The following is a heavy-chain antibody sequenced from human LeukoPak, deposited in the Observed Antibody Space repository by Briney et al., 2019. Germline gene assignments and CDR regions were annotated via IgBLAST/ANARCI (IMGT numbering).Heavy chain of an antibody. CDR1: GFTFSDYY. Sequence: GGSLRLSCAASGFTFSDYYMCWIRQAPGKGLEWVSYISGSASDIYYADSVKGRFTISRDNAKNSLYLQMNTLRAEDTAVYYCAPRGMYTRSFGWGQGTLVTVSS. V-gene: IGHV3-11*01. D-gene: IGHD3-16*01. CDR3: APRGMYTRSFG. CDR2: ISGSASDI. J-gene: IGHJ4*02.